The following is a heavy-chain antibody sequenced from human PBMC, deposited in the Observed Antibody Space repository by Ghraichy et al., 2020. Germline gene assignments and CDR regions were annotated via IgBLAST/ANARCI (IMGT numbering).Heavy chain of an antibody. D-gene: IGHD4-17*01. J-gene: IGHJ4*02. CDR1: GFTFNSYG. V-gene: IGHV3-33*05. CDR2: ISYDGSNK. CDR3: ARDSDNGDRPYYFDY. Sequence: LSLTCAASGFTFNSYGMHWVRQAPGKGLEWVAVISYDGSNKYYTDSVKGRFTISRDNSKNTLYLQMHSLRAEDTGAYYCARDSDNGDRPYYFDYWGQGTLVTVSS.